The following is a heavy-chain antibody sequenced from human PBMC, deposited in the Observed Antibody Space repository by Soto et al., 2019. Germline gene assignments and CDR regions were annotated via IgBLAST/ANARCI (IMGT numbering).Heavy chain of an antibody. CDR2: IYWNDDK. CDR1: GFSLRTSGVG. Sequence: SGPTLVNPTQTLTLTCIFSGFSLRTSGVGVGWIRQPPGKALEWLGFIYWNDDKRYSPSLKSRLTITKDTSKNQVVLTMKNMDPVDTATYYCAKSGSSGWYGLFDPWGQGTLVTVSS. V-gene: IGHV2-5*01. J-gene: IGHJ5*02. CDR3: AKSGSSGWYGLFDP. D-gene: IGHD6-19*01.